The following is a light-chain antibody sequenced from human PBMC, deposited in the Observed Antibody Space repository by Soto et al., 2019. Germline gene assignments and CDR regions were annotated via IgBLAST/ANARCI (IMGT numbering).Light chain of an antibody. V-gene: IGLV4-60*02. Sequence: QLVLTQSSSASASLGSSVKLTCILSSGHSTYIIAWHQQQTGKAPRFLMTLDRSGSYNRGSGVPDRFSGSSSGADRYLTISNLQFEDEGDYYCETWYSNTHKVFGGGTKLTVL. CDR2: LDRSGSY. CDR1: SGHSTYI. J-gene: IGLJ3*02. CDR3: ETWYSNTHKV.